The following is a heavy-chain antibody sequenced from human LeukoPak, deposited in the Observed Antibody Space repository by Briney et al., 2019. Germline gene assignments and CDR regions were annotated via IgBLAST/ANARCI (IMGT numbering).Heavy chain of an antibody. J-gene: IGHJ6*03. CDR2: IYYNGNA. V-gene: IGHV4-4*02. CDR3: ARMVTWDYYMDV. Sequence: SGALSLTCAVSGGSISSSTNWWSRVRQPPGKGLEWIGYIYYNGNANYNPSLKSRVTISVDTSKNQFSLKLSSVTAADTAVYYCARMVTWDYYMDVWGKGTTVTVSS. D-gene: IGHD5-18*01. CDR1: GGSISSSTNW.